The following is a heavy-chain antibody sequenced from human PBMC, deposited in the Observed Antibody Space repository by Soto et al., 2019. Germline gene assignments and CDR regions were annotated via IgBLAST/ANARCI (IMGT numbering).Heavy chain of an antibody. CDR2: IYYSGST. D-gene: IGHD3-22*01. Sequence: QVQLQESGPGLVKPSQTLSLTCTVSGGSISSGGYYWSWIRQHPGKGLEWIGYIYYSGSTYYNPSLTSRVTIEVDTYKNQFSLKLSSVTAADTAVYYCARGRGTISGYYPFFDYWGQGTLVTVSS. CDR3: ARGRGTISGYYPFFDY. J-gene: IGHJ4*02. V-gene: IGHV4-31*03. CDR1: GGSISSGGYY.